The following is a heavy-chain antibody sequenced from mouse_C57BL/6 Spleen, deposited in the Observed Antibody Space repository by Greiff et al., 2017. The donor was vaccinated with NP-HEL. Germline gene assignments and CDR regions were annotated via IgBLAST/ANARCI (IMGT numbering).Heavy chain of an antibody. Sequence: VQLQESGAELVRPGASVTLSCKASGYTFTDYEMHWVKQTPVHGLEWIGAIDPETGGTAYNQKFKGKAILTADKSSSTAYMELRSLTSEDSAVYYCTRRAQATFSWFAYWGQRTLVTVSA. CDR3: TRRAQATFSWFAY. J-gene: IGHJ3*01. V-gene: IGHV1-15*01. D-gene: IGHD3-2*02. CDR1: GYTFTDYE. CDR2: IDPETGGT.